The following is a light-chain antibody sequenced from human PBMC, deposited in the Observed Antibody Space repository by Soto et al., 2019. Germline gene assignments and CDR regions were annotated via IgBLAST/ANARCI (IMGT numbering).Light chain of an antibody. CDR1: QSVSSNY. CDR3: QQYCNSPYA. V-gene: IGKV3-20*01. CDR2: GAS. Sequence: EIVLTQSPGTLSLSPGERATLSCRASQSVSSNYLAWYQQKSGQAPRLLIYGASSMATGIRDRFSGSGSVTDFTLTISKLEPDDFAAYYCQQYCNSPYAFGQGTELEI. J-gene: IGKJ2*01.